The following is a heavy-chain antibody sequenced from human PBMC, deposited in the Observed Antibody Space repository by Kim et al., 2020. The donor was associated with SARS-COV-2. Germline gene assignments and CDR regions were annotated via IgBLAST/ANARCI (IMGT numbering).Heavy chain of an antibody. CDR1: GGSISSGSYY. Sequence: SETLSLTCTVSGGSISSGSYYWSWIRQPAGKGLEWIGRIYTSGSTNYNPSLKSRVTISVDTSKNQFSLKLSSVTAADTAVYYCAREGFGEKYYYYGMDVWGQGTTVTVSS. CDR3: AREGFGEKYYYYGMDV. D-gene: IGHD3-10*01. V-gene: IGHV4-61*02. CDR2: IYTSGST. J-gene: IGHJ6*02.